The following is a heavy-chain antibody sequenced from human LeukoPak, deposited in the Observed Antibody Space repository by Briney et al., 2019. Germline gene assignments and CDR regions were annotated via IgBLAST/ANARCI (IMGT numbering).Heavy chain of an antibody. CDR3: ARDQNYYDSSGPRGDWFDP. CDR2: TSSSSSYT. CDR1: GFTFSDYY. J-gene: IGHJ5*02. Sequence: GGSLRLSCAASGFTFSDYYMSWIRQAPGKGLECVSYTSSSSSYTNYADSVKGRFTISRDNAKNSLYLQMDSLRAEDTAVYYCARDQNYYDSSGPRGDWFDPWGQGTLVTVSS. V-gene: IGHV3-11*06. D-gene: IGHD3-22*01.